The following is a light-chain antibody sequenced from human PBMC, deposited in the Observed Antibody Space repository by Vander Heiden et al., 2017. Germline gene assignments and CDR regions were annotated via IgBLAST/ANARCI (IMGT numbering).Light chain of an antibody. CDR2: SNN. Sequence: QSVLTQPPSASGTHGQRVTISCSGSSSNIGSNTVNWYQQLPGTAPKLLIYSNNQRPSGVPDRFSGSKSGTSASLAISGLQSEDEADYYCAAWDDSLNGPWVFGGGTKLTVL. J-gene: IGLJ3*02. V-gene: IGLV1-44*01. CDR1: SSNIGSNT. CDR3: AAWDDSLNGPWV.